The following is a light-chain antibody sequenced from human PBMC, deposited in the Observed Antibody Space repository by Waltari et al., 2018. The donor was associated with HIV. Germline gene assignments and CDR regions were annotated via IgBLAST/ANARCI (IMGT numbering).Light chain of an antibody. CDR3: QQYYSTPYT. CDR1: QSVLYNSDNKNY. V-gene: IGKV4-1*01. Sequence: DIVMTQSPDSLAVSLGERATIDCKSSQSVLYNSDNKNYLAWYQQRPGQPPNLLIYWASTRESGVPDRFSGSGSGTHFTLTISRLQAEDVAVYYCQQYYSTPYTFGQGTKLEIK. J-gene: IGKJ2*01. CDR2: WAS.